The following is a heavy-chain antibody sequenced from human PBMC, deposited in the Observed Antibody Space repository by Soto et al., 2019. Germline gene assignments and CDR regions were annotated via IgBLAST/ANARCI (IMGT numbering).Heavy chain of an antibody. CDR1: GFTFSSFP. J-gene: IGHJ1*01. D-gene: IGHD3-9*01. CDR3: ARERGPGNSTGYSDVHL. Sequence: QVQLVESGGGVVQPGGSLRLSCVASGFTFSSFPMHWVRQAPGKGFQWVAVMSYDGSGEKYADAVRGRFTVSRDNFMSTLFLQMNSLRPEDTGVYYWARERGPGNSTGYSDVHLWGQGTLVTVSS. V-gene: IGHV3-30-3*01. CDR2: MSYDGSGE.